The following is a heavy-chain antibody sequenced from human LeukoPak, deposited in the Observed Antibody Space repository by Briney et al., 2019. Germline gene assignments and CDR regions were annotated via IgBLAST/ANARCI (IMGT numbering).Heavy chain of an antibody. CDR2: IYHSGST. V-gene: IGHV4-30-2*01. CDR1: GGSISSGGYY. J-gene: IGHJ4*02. Sequence: SETLSLTCTVSGGSISSGGYYWSWIRQPPGKGLEWIGYIYHSGSTYYNPSLKSRVTISVDTSKNQFSLKLSSVTAADTAVYYCARDWSPEQQWLVVDYWGQGTLVTVSS. CDR3: ARDWSPEQQWLVVDY. D-gene: IGHD6-19*01.